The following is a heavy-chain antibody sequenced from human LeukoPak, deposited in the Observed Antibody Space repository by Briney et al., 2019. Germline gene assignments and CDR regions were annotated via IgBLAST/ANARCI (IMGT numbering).Heavy chain of an antibody. CDR2: INHSGST. D-gene: IGHD6-13*01. CDR3: ARLGIYTSSWYRFKYFDY. V-gene: IGHV4-34*01. Sequence: SETLSLTCAVHGGSFSDYYWSWIRQAPGKGLEWVGEINHSGSTNYNSSLKSRVTISVDTSKNQFSLKLSSVTAADTAVYYCARLGIYTSSWYRFKYFDYWGQGSLVTVSS. J-gene: IGHJ4*02. CDR1: GGSFSDYY.